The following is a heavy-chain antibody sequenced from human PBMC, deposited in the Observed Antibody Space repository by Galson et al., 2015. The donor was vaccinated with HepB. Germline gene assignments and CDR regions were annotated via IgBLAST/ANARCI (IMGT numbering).Heavy chain of an antibody. J-gene: IGHJ6*02. CDR1: GYTFTSHY. Sequence: SVKVSCKASGYTFTSHYMHWVRQAPGQGLEWMGIINPSGGSTSYAQKLQGRVTMTRDTSTSTVYMELSSLRSEDTAVYYCARDGTFYYYGSGSYSYYYYGMDVWGQGTTVTVSS. V-gene: IGHV1-46*04. CDR3: ARDGTFYYYGSGSYSYYYYGMDV. CDR2: INPSGGST. D-gene: IGHD3-10*01.